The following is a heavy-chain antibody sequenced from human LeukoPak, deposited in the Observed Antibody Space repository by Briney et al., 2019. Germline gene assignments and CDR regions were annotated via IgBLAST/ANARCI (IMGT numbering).Heavy chain of an antibody. CDR1: GGSFSDYS. CDR2: INHSGST. Sequence: SETLSLTCAVYGGSFSDYSWSWIRQPPGKGLEWIGEINHSGSTNYNSSLKSRVIISVDTSKNQFSLRLSSVTAADTAAYYCARRRRSGSQVLDFWGQGTLVTVSS. CDR3: ARRRRSGSQVLDF. V-gene: IGHV4-34*01. J-gene: IGHJ4*02. D-gene: IGHD1-26*01.